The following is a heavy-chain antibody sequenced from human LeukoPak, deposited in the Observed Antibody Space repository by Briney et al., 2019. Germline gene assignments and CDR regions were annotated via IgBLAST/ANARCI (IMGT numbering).Heavy chain of an antibody. Sequence: GGSLRLSCAASGFTFSSYSMNWFRQAPGEGREWVSSISSSSYIYYADSVKGRFTISRDNAKNSLYLQMNSLRAEDTAVYYCARGSNWFEPWGQGTLVTVSS. D-gene: IGHD6-19*01. V-gene: IGHV3-21*01. CDR3: ARGSNWFEP. CDR2: ISSSSYI. J-gene: IGHJ5*02. CDR1: GFTFSSYS.